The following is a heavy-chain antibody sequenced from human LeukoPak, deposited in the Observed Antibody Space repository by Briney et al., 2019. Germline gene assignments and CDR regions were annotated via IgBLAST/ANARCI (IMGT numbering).Heavy chain of an antibody. CDR1: GLTFSSHW. CDR2: ITNDGSST. CDR3: ARSLWFATTNFDY. V-gene: IGHV3-74*01. D-gene: IGHD3-10*01. Sequence: GGSLRLSCAASGLTFSSHWMHWVRQAPGKGLVWVSRITNDGSSTTYADSVKGRFTISRDNSMHTLYLQMNSLRVEDTAIYYCARSLWFATTNFDYWGQGSLVTVSS. J-gene: IGHJ4*02.